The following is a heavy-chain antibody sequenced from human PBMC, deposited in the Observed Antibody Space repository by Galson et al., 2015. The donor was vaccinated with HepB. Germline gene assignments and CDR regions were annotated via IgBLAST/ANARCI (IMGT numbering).Heavy chain of an antibody. Sequence: SLRLSCAASGFTFSIYAMSWVRQAPGKGLEWVSALSGSGGSTYYADSVKGRFTISRDNSKNTLYLQMNSLRAEDTAVYYCAKIGGDYSRFDYWGQGTLVTVSS. V-gene: IGHV3-23*01. CDR2: LSGSGGST. CDR1: GFTFSIYA. CDR3: AKIGGDYSRFDY. J-gene: IGHJ4*02. D-gene: IGHD4-17*01.